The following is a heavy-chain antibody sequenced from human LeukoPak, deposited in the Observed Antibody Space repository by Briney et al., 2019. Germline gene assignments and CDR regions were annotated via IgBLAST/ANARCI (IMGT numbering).Heavy chain of an antibody. CDR2: IYSGGST. CDR1: GFTVSSNY. J-gene: IGHJ6*02. Sequence: HGGSLRLSCVASGFTVSSNYMSWVRQAPGKGLEWVSVIYSGGSTYYAGSVKGRFTISRDNSKNTLYLQMNSLRAEDTAVYYCARPKGGGSTAPYYYYGMDVWGQGTTVTVSS. D-gene: IGHD5/OR15-5a*01. CDR3: ARPKGGGSTAPYYYYGMDV. V-gene: IGHV3-53*01.